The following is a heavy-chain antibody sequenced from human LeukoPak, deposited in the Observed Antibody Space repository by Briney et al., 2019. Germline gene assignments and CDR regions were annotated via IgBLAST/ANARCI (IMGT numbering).Heavy chain of an antibody. CDR2: ISAYNGNT. Sequence: AASVKVSCKASGYTFTGCYMHWVRQAPGQGLEWMGWISAYNGNTNYAQKLQGRVTMTTDTSTSTAYMELRSLRSDDTAVYYCARDRSPNIVVVVAATSYWYFDLWGRGTLVTVSS. CDR1: GYTFTGCY. D-gene: IGHD2-15*01. J-gene: IGHJ2*01. V-gene: IGHV1-18*04. CDR3: ARDRSPNIVVVVAATSYWYFDL.